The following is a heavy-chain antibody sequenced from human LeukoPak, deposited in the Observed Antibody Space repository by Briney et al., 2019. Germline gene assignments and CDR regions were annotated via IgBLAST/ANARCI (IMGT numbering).Heavy chain of an antibody. Sequence: SVKVSCKSSGYTFTDFDINWVRQATGQGLEWMGGLSPVLATYAQKFQGRVTITADESTDTVYMELGSLTSEDTATYFCARDREISARPGGWFDPWGQGTLVTVSS. J-gene: IGHJ5*02. D-gene: IGHD6-6*01. CDR1: GYTFTDFD. V-gene: IGHV1-69*13. CDR2: LSPVLA. CDR3: ARDREISARPGGWFDP.